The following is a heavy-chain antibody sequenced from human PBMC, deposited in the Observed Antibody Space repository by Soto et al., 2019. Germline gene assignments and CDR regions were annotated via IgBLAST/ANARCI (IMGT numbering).Heavy chain of an antibody. CDR1: AFTSLPYS. CDR2: IRGVDNNK. Sequence: PAWSLRVLAAASAFTSLPYSMNWARQAPGKGLEWVSSIRGVDNNKYYAASVKGRFTISRDNAKNSLFLHLSGLTADDTAVYYCARDRVRGALPQYGTDVWGQGPTLTVSS. D-gene: IGHD3-10*01. CDR3: ARDRVRGALPQYGTDV. J-gene: IGHJ6*02. V-gene: IGHV3-21*01.